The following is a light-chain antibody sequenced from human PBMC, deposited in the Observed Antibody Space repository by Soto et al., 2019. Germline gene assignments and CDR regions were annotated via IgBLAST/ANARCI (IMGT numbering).Light chain of an antibody. Sequence: VMTQSTDTLPVSPGERATLSCRASQSVSSDLAWYQQKLGQAPRLLIYGASNRATGIPDRFSGSGSGTDFILTISRLEPEDFAVYYCQHYGSSWTFGQGTKVDIK. CDR2: GAS. J-gene: IGKJ1*01. CDR1: QSVSSD. V-gene: IGKV3-20*01. CDR3: QHYGSSWT.